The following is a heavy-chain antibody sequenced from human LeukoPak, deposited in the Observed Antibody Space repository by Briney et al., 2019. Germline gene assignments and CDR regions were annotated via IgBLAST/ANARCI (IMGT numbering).Heavy chain of an antibody. Sequence: GGSLRLSCAASGFTFSSYAMSWVRQAPGRGLEWVSTISFSGGSTYYADSVQDRFTVSRDNSKNTLYLQMNSLRAEDTAVYYCAKDKGEKRITIFGEASDYWGQGTLVTVSS. CDR1: GFTFSSYA. J-gene: IGHJ4*02. D-gene: IGHD3-3*01. CDR3: AKDKGEKRITIFGEASDY. V-gene: IGHV3-23*01. CDR2: ISFSGGST.